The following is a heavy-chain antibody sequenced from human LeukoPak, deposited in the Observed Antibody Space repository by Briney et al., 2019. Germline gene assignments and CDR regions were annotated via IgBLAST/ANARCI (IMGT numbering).Heavy chain of an antibody. V-gene: IGHV4-31*03. D-gene: IGHD3-16*02. CDR2: IYYSGST. CDR1: GGSISSGGYY. CDR3: ARTNYDYVWGSYRIDY. J-gene: IGHJ4*02. Sequence: PSQTLSLTCTVSGGSISSGGYYWSWIRQHPGKGLEWIGYIYYSGSTYYNPSLKSRVTISVDTSKNQFSLKLSSVTAADTAVYYCARTNYDYVWGSYRIDYWGQGTLVTVSS.